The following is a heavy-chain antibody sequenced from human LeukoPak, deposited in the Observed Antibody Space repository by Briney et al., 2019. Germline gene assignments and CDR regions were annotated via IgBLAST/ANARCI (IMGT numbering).Heavy chain of an antibody. Sequence: PGGSLRLSCAVSGFTFSNYWMSWFRQAPGKGLEWLANIKQDGSEKLYVASVKGRFTISRDNAKSSLYLQMHSLRAEDTAVYYCARDKGTVTPRGYYYYMDVWGKGTTVTVSS. J-gene: IGHJ6*03. V-gene: IGHV3-7*01. CDR3: ARDKGTVTPRGYYYYMDV. CDR2: IKQDGSEK. D-gene: IGHD4-11*01. CDR1: GFTFSNYW.